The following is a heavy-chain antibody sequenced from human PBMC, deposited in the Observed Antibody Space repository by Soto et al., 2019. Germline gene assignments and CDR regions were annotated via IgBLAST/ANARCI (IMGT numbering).Heavy chain of an antibody. CDR3: ARVGHYDSSGFFAPFDF. CDR2: INHSGIT. J-gene: IGHJ4*02. Sequence: PSETLSLTFAVYGGSFSGFYWSWIRQPPGKGLEWIGEINHSGITGYNPSLKSRVTISIDTSKSQFSLRLKSVTAADTAVYYCARVGHYDSSGFFAPFDFWAQGTLVTVYS. V-gene: IGHV4-34*01. CDR1: GGSFSGFY. D-gene: IGHD3-22*01.